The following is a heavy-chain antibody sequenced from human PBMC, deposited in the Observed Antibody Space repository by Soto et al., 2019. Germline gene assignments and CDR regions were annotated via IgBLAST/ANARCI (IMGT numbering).Heavy chain of an antibody. Sequence: QVQLQESSPGLVKPSQTLSLTCTVSGGSISSGGYYWSWIRQHPGKGLEWIGYIYYSGSTYYNPSLKSRVTISVDTSKNQSSLKLSSVTAADTAVYYCAVEDYGSGSRDYWGQGTLVTVSS. J-gene: IGHJ4*02. CDR1: GGSISSGGYY. CDR3: AVEDYGSGSRDY. V-gene: IGHV4-31*03. D-gene: IGHD3-10*01. CDR2: IYYSGST.